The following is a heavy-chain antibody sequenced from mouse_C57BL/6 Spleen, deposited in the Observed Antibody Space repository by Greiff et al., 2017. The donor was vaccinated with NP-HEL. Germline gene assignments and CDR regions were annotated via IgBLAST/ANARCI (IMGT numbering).Heavy chain of an antibody. CDR3: ARYDGGFDY. CDR1: GYTFTSYW. V-gene: IGHV1-59*01. J-gene: IGHJ2*01. CDR2: IDPSDSYT. Sequence: SGAELVRPGTSVKLSCKASGYTFTSYWMHWVKQRPGQGLEWIGVIDPSDSYTNYNQKFKGKATLTVDTSSSTAYMQLSSLTSEDSAVYYCARYDGGFDYWGQGTTLTVSS. D-gene: IGHD2-3*01.